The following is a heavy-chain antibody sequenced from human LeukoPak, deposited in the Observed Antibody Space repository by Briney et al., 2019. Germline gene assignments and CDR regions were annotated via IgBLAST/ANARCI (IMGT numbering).Heavy chain of an antibody. CDR3: ARTYCSSTSCSGWFDP. CDR1: GYTFNTYN. J-gene: IGHJ5*02. Sequence: GASVKVSCKASGYTFNTYNINWVRQAPGQGLEWMGWISTYNDNTNYAQKFQGRVTMTTDTSTSTAYMELSSLRSEDTAVYYCARTYCSSTSCSGWFDPWGQGTLVTVSS. V-gene: IGHV1-18*01. D-gene: IGHD2-2*01. CDR2: ISTYNDNT.